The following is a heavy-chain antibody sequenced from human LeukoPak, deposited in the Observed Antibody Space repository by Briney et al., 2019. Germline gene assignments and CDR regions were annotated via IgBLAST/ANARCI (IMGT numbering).Heavy chain of an antibody. CDR3: ARDGIQRNLDY. CDR1: GGSISTSTYY. D-gene: IGHD1-14*01. CDR2: IYYSESV. J-gene: IGHJ4*02. Sequence: SETLSLTCTVSGGSISTSTYYWGWIRQPPGKGLEWIGTIYYSESVSYNPSLKSRVTLSIDTSKNQFSLKMSSVTAADTAMYYCARDGIQRNLDYWGQGTLVTVSS. V-gene: IGHV4-39*07.